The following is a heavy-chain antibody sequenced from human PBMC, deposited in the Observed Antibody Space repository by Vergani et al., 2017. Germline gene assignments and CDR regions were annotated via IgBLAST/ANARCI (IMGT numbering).Heavy chain of an antibody. J-gene: IGHJ3*02. CDR1: GFTFSDYG. CDR3: AKDLSSFIEVVPAGIDAFDI. D-gene: IGHD2-2*01. Sequence: EVQLLESGGGLVKPGGSLRLSCAASGFTFSDYGMSWVRQAPGKGLEWVSGISGSGDSTYYADSVRGLFTISRDNSKNTLYLQVNTLRAEDTAAYYCAKDLSSFIEVVPAGIDAFDIWGQGTMVTVSS. CDR2: ISGSGDST. V-gene: IGHV3-23*01.